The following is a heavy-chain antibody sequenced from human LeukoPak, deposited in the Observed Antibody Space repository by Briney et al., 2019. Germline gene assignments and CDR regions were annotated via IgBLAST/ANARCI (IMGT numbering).Heavy chain of an antibody. D-gene: IGHD3-10*01. CDR2: IIPILGIA. Sequence: VASVKVSCKASGGTFSSYAISWVRQAPGQGLEWMERIIPILGIANYAQKFQGRVTITADKSTSTAYMELSSLRSEDTAVYYCARVQGSYYNVRNYYGMDVWGQGTTVTVSS. CDR1: GGTFSSYA. CDR3: ARVQGSYYNVRNYYGMDV. V-gene: IGHV1-69*04. J-gene: IGHJ6*02.